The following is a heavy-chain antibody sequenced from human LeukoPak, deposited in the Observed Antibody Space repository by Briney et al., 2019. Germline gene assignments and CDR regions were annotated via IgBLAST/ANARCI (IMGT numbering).Heavy chain of an antibody. CDR2: INPKSGGS. CDR3: ARGRLRWPSDGLDI. CDR1: GYTFTGYY. D-gene: IGHD4-23*01. J-gene: IGHJ3*02. V-gene: IGHV1-2*02. Sequence: ASVKVSCKASGYTFTGYYMHWVRQAPGQGLEWMGWINPKSGGSNCAQKFQDRVTMTRDTSISTAYMELSRLTSDDTAVYYCARGRLRWPSDGLDIWGQGTMVIVSS.